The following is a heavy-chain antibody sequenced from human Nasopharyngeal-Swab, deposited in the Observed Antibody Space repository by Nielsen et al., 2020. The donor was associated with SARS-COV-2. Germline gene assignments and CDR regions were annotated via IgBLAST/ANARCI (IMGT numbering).Heavy chain of an antibody. Sequence: GGSLRLSCAASGFPLDDYAMHWVRQAPGKGLEWVSGISWNSGYIVYADSVKGRFTISRDNAKNSLYLQMNSLRAEDMALYYCAKEHSSTWNYLDYWGQGTLVTVSS. V-gene: IGHV3-9*03. D-gene: IGHD6-13*01. CDR1: GFPLDDYA. J-gene: IGHJ4*02. CDR3: AKEHSSTWNYLDY. CDR2: ISWNSGYI.